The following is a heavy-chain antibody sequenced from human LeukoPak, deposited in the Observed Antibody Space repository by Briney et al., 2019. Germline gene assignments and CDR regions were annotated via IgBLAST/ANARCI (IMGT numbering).Heavy chain of an antibody. V-gene: IGHV1-46*01. J-gene: IGHJ4*02. CDR1: GYSFTSNY. CDR2: IYPRDGST. Sequence: ASVKLSCKASGYSFTSNYIHWVRQAPGQGLEWMGMIYPRDGSTSYAQTFQGRVTVTRDTSTSTVHMELSGLRSEDTAVYYCARDQEAFDYWGQGTLVTVSS. CDR3: ARDQEAFDY.